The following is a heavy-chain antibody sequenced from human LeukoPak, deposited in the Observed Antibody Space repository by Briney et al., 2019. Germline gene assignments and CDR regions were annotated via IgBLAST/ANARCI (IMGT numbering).Heavy chain of an antibody. J-gene: IGHJ4*02. Sequence: PGGSLRLSCVASGFTFGNYGMNWVRQAPGKGLEFVSSISGSDGSTHYADSMKGRFTISRDISKNTLYLQMNSLRAEDTAVYYCARQRGGNYYYFDYWGQGILVTVSS. CDR3: ARQRGGNYYYFDY. V-gene: IGHV3-23*01. CDR1: GFTFGNYG. D-gene: IGHD5-24*01. CDR2: ISGSDGST.